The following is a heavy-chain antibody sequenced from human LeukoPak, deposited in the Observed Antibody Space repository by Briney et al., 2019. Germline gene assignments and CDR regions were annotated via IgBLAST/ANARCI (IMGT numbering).Heavy chain of an antibody. V-gene: IGHV4-39*07. J-gene: IGHJ6*02. CDR2: IYYSGST. CDR1: GGSISSSSYY. CDR3: ARVGAVAEYYYYGMDV. Sequence: SETLSLTCTVSGGSISSSSYYWGWIRQPPGKGLEWIGSIYYSGSTYYNPSLKSRATISVDTSKNQFSLKLSSVTAADTAVYYCARVGAVAEYYYYGMDVWGQGTTVTVSS. D-gene: IGHD6-19*01.